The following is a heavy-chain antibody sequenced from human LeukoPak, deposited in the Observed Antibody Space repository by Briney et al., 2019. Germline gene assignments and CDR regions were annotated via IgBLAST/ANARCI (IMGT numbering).Heavy chain of an antibody. J-gene: IGHJ4*02. D-gene: IGHD4-17*01. CDR2: IIPIFGTA. V-gene: IGHV1-69*06. CDR3: AKRENYGDSLDY. Sequence: GASVKVSCKASGYTFTSYDINWVRQATGQGLEWMGGIIPIFGTANYAQKFQGRVTITADKSTSTAYMELSSLRSEDTAVYYCAKRENYGDSLDYWGQGTLVTVSS. CDR1: GYTFTSYD.